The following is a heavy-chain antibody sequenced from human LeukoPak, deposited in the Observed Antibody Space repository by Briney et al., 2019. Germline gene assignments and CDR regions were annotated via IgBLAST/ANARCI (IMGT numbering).Heavy chain of an antibody. CDR1: GVSVGDYA. J-gene: IGHJ4*02. D-gene: IGHD2-21*02. CDR3: TRGLAGFTASDDF. Sequence: PGRSLTLSCRAFGVSVGDYAMIWVRQAPGKGLEWVGFIRSKTYGGTADYAASVEGRFTISRDDSNNIVYLQMNSLKTEDTSVYYSTRGLAGFTASDDFWGQGTLVTVSS. CDR2: IRSKTYGGTA. V-gene: IGHV3-49*04.